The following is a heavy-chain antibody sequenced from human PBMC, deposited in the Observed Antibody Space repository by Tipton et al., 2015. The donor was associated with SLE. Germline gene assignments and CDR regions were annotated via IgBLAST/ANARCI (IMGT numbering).Heavy chain of an antibody. V-gene: IGHV3-48*01. D-gene: IGHD5-12*01. CDR3: ARAVGYDDALDI. Sequence: SLRLSCAASGFSGYIYSLHWVRQAPGKGLEWVSYISSTSSVIYYAESVKGRFTISRDNAKNSLFLRMNSLRVEDTALYYCARAVGYDDALDIWGQRTMVTASS. J-gene: IGHJ3*02. CDR2: ISSTSSVI. CDR1: GFSGYIYS.